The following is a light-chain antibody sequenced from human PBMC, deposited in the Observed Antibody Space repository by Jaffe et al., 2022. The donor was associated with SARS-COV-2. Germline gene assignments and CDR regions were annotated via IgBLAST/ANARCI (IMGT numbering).Light chain of an antibody. J-gene: IGKJ1*01. V-gene: IGKV1-16*01. CDR2: DAS. CDR3: QQSYTYPWT. Sequence: DIQMTQSPSSLSASVGDRVTITCRASQVIDNFLGWIQQKPGKAPKSLIFDASSLYRGAPSRFSGSRIGTEFTLTISSLQPEDFATYYCQQSYTYPWTFGQGTKV. CDR1: QVIDNF.